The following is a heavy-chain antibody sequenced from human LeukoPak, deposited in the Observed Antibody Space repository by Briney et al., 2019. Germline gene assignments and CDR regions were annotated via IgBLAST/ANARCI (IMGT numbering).Heavy chain of an antibody. CDR2: INSDFSST. J-gene: IGHJ6*03. CDR3: ASGYTSYYYYMDA. D-gene: IGHD5-12*01. V-gene: IGHV3-74*01. CDR1: GFTFSSYW. Sequence: GASVRLSCTASGFTFSSYWMHWVRQAPGKGLVWVSRINSDFSSTSYAGSVKGRFTISRDNAKNTLYMQMNSLRAEDTAVYYCASGYTSYYYYMDAWGKGTTVTVSS.